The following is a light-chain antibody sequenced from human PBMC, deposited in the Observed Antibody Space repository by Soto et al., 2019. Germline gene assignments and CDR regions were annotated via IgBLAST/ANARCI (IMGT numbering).Light chain of an antibody. CDR2: LAS. Sequence: DIQMTQSPSSLSASVGDRVTITCRTSQSISSYLNWYQQKPGKAPKLLIYLASSLQSGVPSRFSGSGSGTDFTLAISSLQSEDFATYYCQQSYNIPLTFGGGTKVEIK. J-gene: IGKJ4*01. CDR3: QQSYNIPLT. V-gene: IGKV1-39*01. CDR1: QSISSY.